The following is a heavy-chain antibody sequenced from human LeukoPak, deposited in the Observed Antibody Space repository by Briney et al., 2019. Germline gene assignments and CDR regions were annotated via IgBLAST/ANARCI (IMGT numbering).Heavy chain of an antibody. D-gene: IGHD6-13*01. V-gene: IGHV4-59*01. CDR2: TYYSGST. CDR1: GGSISSYY. Sequence: SETLSLTCTVSGGSISSYYWSWIRQPPGKGLEWIGYTYYSGSTNYNPSLRSRVTISLDTSKNQFSLKLSSVTAADTAVYYCARISSSNWYNERGAFDVWGQGTMVTVSS. J-gene: IGHJ3*01. CDR3: ARISSSNWYNERGAFDV.